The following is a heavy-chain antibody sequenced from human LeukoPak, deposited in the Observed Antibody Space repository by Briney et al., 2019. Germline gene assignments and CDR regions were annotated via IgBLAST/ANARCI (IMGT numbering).Heavy chain of an antibody. D-gene: IGHD6-13*01. CDR1: GFTFSSYE. J-gene: IGHJ4*02. Sequence: GGSLRLSCAASGFTFSSYEMNWVRQAPGKGLEWVSYISSSDSTIYYADSVKGGFTISRDNAKNSLYLQMSSLRAEDTAAYYCARVVRIPAAGPSFDYWGQGTLVTVSS. V-gene: IGHV3-48*03. CDR3: ARVVRIPAAGPSFDY. CDR2: ISSSDSTI.